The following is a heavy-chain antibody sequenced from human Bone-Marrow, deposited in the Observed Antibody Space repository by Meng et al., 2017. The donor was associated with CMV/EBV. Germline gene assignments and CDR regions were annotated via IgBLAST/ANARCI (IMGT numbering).Heavy chain of an antibody. Sequence: GESLKISCAASGFTFSSYAMSWVRQAPGKGLEWVSVIYSGGSSTYYAVSVTGRFTISRDNSKNTLYLPMNSRRAEDTAVYYCAKKEAAAGVFYYGMDVWGQGTTVTVSS. CDR1: GFTFSSYA. CDR2: IYSGGSST. V-gene: IGHV3-23*03. D-gene: IGHD6-13*01. J-gene: IGHJ6*02. CDR3: AKKEAAAGVFYYGMDV.